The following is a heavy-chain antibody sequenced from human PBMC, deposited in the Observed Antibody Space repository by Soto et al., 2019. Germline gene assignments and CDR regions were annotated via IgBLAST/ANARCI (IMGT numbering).Heavy chain of an antibody. D-gene: IGHD3-9*01. V-gene: IGHV4-39*01. CDR1: GGSISSTSYY. CDR3: ARHRGYYHILTGYYTELNFDY. Sequence: PSETLSLTCTVSGGSISSTSYYWGWIRQPPGKGLEWIGSIYYSGSTYYNPSLKSRVTISVDTSKNQFSLKLSSVTAADTAVYYCARHRGYYHILTGYYTELNFDYWGQGTLVTAPQ. CDR2: IYYSGST. J-gene: IGHJ4*02.